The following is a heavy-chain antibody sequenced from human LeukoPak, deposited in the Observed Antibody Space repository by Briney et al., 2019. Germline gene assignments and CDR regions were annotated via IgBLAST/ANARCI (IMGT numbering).Heavy chain of an antibody. CDR1: GFTFSSYW. V-gene: IGHV3-74*01. D-gene: IGHD1-26*01. CDR3: AKAPPFDTRFDY. Sequence: GGSLRLSCAASGFTFSSYWMHWVRQAPGKGLVWVSRINSDGSSTSYADSVKGRFTISRDNSKNTLYLQMNSLRAEDTAVYYCAKAPPFDTRFDYWGQGTLVTVSS. J-gene: IGHJ4*02. CDR2: INSDGSST.